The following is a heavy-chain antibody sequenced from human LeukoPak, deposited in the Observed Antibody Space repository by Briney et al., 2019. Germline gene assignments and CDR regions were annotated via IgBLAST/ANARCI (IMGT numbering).Heavy chain of an antibody. CDR1: GFIFSDYY. CDR3: ARGLPATLLDY. V-gene: IGHV3-11*01. Sequence: GGSLRLSCAASGFIFSDYYMSRIRQAPGKGLERVSYISSSGSTIYYADSVKGRFTISRDNAKNSLYLQMNSLRAEDTATYYCARGLPATLLDYWGQGTLVTVSS. J-gene: IGHJ4*02. D-gene: IGHD2-2*01. CDR2: ISSSGSTI.